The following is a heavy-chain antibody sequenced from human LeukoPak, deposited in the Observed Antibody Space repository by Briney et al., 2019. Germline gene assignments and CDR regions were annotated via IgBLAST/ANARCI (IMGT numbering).Heavy chain of an antibody. CDR2: INHSGST. J-gene: IGHJ6*03. V-gene: IGHV4-34*01. CDR1: GGSFSGYY. D-gene: IGHD3-10*01. Sequence: SETLSLTXAVYGGSFSGYYWSWIRQPPGKGLEWIGEINHSGSTNYNPSLKSRVTISVDTTKNQFSLKLGSVTAADTAVYYCARGGGYYGSGSYSLPYYYYYYYMDVWGKGTTVTVSS. CDR3: ARGGGYYGSGSYSLPYYYYYYYMDV.